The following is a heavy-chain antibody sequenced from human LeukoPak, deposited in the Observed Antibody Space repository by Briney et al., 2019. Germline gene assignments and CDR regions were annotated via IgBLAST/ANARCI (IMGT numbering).Heavy chain of an antibody. CDR3: ARIGYSSSSLDY. Sequence: GGSLRLSCAASGFTFSNYWMSWVRQAPGKGLEWVANIKQDGSVKYYVDSVKGRFTISRDNAKDFLQMNSLRVEDTAVYYCARIGYSSSSLDYWGQGTLVTVSS. CDR2: IKQDGSVK. D-gene: IGHD6-6*01. J-gene: IGHJ4*02. V-gene: IGHV3-7*01. CDR1: GFTFSNYW.